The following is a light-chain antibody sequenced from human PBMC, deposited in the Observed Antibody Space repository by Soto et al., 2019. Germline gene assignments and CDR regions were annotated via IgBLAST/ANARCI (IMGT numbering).Light chain of an antibody. CDR2: DVS. J-gene: IGLJ1*01. CDR3: NSYTSPSPPYV. CDR1: NSDIGRYNF. Sequence: QSALTQPASVSGSAGQSISISCTGTNSDIGRYNFVSWYQQRPGQAPQLLIFDVSNRPSGISDRFSGSKSGTTASLTISGLQEENEATYYGNSYTSPSPPYVSGPGTKVPVL. V-gene: IGLV2-14*01.